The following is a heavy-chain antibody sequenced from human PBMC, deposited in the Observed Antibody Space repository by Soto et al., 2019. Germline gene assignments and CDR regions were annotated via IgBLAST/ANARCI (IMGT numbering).Heavy chain of an antibody. D-gene: IGHD3-10*01. CDR3: ASVLLIFGPGSYSLHY. J-gene: IGHJ4*02. Sequence: SETLSLTCAVSGGSISSSNWWSWVRQPPGKGLEWIGEIYHSGSTNYNPSLKSRVTISVDKSKNQFSLKLSSVTAADTAVYYCASVLLIFGPGSYSLHYWGKGILLTVSS. CDR1: GGSISSSNW. CDR2: IYHSGST. V-gene: IGHV4-4*02.